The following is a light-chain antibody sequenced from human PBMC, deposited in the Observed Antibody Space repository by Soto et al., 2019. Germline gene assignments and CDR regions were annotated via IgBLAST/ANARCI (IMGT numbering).Light chain of an antibody. CDR1: QSLLHSDGYNY. J-gene: IGKJ1*01. CDR3: MQDLQLRT. CDR2: LGS. Sequence: DIVMTQSPLSLPVTPGEPASISCRSSQSLLHSDGYNYLDWYLQKPGQSPQLLIYLGSNRASGVPDRFSGSGSGTDFTLRISRVEAEDVGVYYCMQDLQLRTFGQGTKVEIK. V-gene: IGKV2-28*01.